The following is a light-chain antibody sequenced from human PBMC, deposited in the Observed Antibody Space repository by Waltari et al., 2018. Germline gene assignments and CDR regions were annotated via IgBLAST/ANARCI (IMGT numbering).Light chain of an antibody. Sequence: DIQMTQSPSSLSASVGDRVIITCRASQYVSTYLNWYQLKPGKAPELLIYAASTLQAGVPSRFSGSGSRTDFTLTTSSLQPEDFATYYCEQTYDTPPTFGQGTRLEIK. CDR1: QYVSTY. J-gene: IGKJ2*01. V-gene: IGKV1-39*01. CDR2: AAS. CDR3: EQTYDTPPT.